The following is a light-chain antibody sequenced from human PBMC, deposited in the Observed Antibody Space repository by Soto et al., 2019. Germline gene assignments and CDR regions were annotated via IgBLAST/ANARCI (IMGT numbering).Light chain of an antibody. CDR3: QQYNSYSEA. J-gene: IGKJ1*01. V-gene: IGKV1-5*03. CDR1: QTISSW. Sequence: DIQMTQSPSTLSGFVGDRVTITCRASQTISSWLAWYQQKPGKAPKLLIYKASTLKSGVPSRFSGSGSGTEFTLTISSLEPDDFATYYCQQYNSYSEAFGQGTKVELK. CDR2: KAS.